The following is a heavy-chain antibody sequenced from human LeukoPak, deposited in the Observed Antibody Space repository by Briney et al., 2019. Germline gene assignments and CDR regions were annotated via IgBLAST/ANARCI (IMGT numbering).Heavy chain of an antibody. J-gene: IGHJ4*02. CDR1: GYTFTGAY. CDR2: INPNSGGT. D-gene: IGHD2-21*01. CDR3: ARVLFNSGYDF. Sequence: GASVKVSCKASGYTFTGAYMHWVRQAPGQGLEWMGWINPNSGGTQFAQKFQGRVTMTRDTSISTAYMELDRLRSDDTAVYYCARVLFNSGYDFWGQGTLVNVSS. V-gene: IGHV1-2*02.